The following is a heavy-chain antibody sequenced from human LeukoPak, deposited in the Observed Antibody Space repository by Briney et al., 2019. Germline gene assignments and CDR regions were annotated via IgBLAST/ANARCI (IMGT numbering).Heavy chain of an antibody. V-gene: IGHV1-8*01. CDR1: GYTFTSYD. D-gene: IGHD2-8*01. J-gene: IGHJ3*02. CDR2: MNPNSGNT. CDR3: AVLRIGYYNDVFDI. Sequence: ASVKVSCKASGYTFTSYDINWVRQATGQGLEWMGWMNPNSGNTGYAQKFQGRVTMTRNTSISTAYMELSSLRSEDTAVYYCAVLRIGYYNDVFDIWGHGTMVTVSS.